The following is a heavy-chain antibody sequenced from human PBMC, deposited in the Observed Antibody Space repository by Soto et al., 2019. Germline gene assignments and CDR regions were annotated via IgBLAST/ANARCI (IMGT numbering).Heavy chain of an antibody. V-gene: IGHV1-46*01. CDR1: GYTFTSYY. CDR3: AATAAATGAWFDP. CDR2: INPSGGST. J-gene: IGHJ5*02. Sequence: GASVKVSCKASGYTFTSYYMHWVRQAPGQGLEWMGIINPSGGSTSYAQKFQGRVTMTRDTSTSTVYMELSSLRSEDTAVYYCAATAAATGAWFDPWGQGTLVTVSS. D-gene: IGHD6-13*01.